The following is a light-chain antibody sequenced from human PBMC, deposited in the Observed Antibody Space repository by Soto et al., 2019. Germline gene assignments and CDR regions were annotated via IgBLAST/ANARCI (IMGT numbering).Light chain of an antibody. V-gene: IGKV1-5*01. CDR1: QSISNW. CDR3: QQYDSVLGT. CDR2: DAS. J-gene: IGKJ1*01. Sequence: DTQMTQSPSTLSASFGDRVTITCRASQSISNWLAWYQQKPGKAPTLLIYDASSLESGVPSRFSGSGSGTEFTLTISSLQPDDFATYYCQQYDSVLGTFGPGTKVDI.